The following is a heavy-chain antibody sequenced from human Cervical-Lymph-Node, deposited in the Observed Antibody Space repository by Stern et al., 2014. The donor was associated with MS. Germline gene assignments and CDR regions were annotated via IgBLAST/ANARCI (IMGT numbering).Heavy chain of an antibody. D-gene: IGHD3-16*01. CDR2: LFPNDEK. CDR1: GFSLSNARMG. J-gene: IGHJ4*02. Sequence: QVTLRESGPVLVKPTETLTLTCTVSGFSLSNARMGVSWIRQPPGKALEWLAHLFPNDEKSYRTSLKSRLTISKDTSKSQVVLTVTNMDTVDTATYYCARMSGSILYAWANYFDYWGQGILVIVSS. V-gene: IGHV2-26*01. CDR3: ARMSGSILYAWANYFDY.